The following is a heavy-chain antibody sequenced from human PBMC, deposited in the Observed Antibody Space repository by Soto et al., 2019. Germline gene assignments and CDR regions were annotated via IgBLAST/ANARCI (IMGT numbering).Heavy chain of an antibody. CDR3: ARIGDYVWGSYRLNYYYGMDV. V-gene: IGHV6-1*01. CDR2: TYYRSKWYN. J-gene: IGHJ6*02. D-gene: IGHD3-16*02. CDR1: GDSVSSNSAA. Sequence: SQTLSLTCAIPGDSVSSNSAAWNWIRQSPSRGLEWLGRTYYRSKWYNDYAVSVKSRITINPDTSKNQFSLQLNSVTPEDTAVYYCARIGDYVWGSYRLNYYYGMDVWGQGTTVTVS.